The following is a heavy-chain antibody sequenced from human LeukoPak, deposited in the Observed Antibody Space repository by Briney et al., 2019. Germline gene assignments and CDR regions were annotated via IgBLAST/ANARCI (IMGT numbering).Heavy chain of an antibody. CDR3: ARDLRYYYYYYMDV. Sequence: ASVKVSCKASGYTFTSYGISWVRQAPGQGLEWMGWISAYNGNTNYAQKLQGRVTMTTDTSTSTAYMELRSLGSDDTAVYYCARDLRYYYYYYMDVWGKGTTVTVSS. CDR1: GYTFTSYG. V-gene: IGHV1-18*01. J-gene: IGHJ6*03. CDR2: ISAYNGNT.